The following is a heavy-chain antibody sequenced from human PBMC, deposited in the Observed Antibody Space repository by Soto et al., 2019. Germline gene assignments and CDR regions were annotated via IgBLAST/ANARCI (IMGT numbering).Heavy chain of an antibody. Sequence: GGSLRLSCAASGFTFSDYYMSWIRQAPGKGLEWVSYISSSGSTIYYADSVKGRFTISRDNAKNSLYLQMNSLRAEDTAVYYCARVADYYDSSGYSDAFDIWGQGTMVTVSS. D-gene: IGHD3-22*01. CDR3: ARVADYYDSSGYSDAFDI. CDR2: ISSSGSTI. CDR1: GFTFSDYY. J-gene: IGHJ3*02. V-gene: IGHV3-11*01.